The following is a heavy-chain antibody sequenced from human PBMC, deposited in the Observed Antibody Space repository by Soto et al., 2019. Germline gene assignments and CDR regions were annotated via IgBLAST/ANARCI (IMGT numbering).Heavy chain of an antibody. CDR1: GFTLSSYA. V-gene: IGHV3-30-3*01. CDR3: ARDKHIVVVTALLPDDY. J-gene: IGHJ4*02. Sequence: PGGSLRLSCAASGFTLSSYAMHWVRQAPGKGLEWVAVISYDGSNKYYADSVKGRFTISRDNSKNTLYLQMNSLRAEDTAVYYCARDKHIVVVTALLPDDYWGQGTLVTVSS. D-gene: IGHD2-21*02. CDR2: ISYDGSNK.